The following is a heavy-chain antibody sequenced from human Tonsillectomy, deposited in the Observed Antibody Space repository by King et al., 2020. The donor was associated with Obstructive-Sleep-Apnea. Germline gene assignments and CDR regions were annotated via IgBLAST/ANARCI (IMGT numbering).Heavy chain of an antibody. CDR1: GGSISSYY. V-gene: IGHV4-59*08. D-gene: IGHD1-26*01. Sequence: VQLQESGPGLVKPSETLSLTCTVSGGSISSYYWSWIRQPPGKGLEWIGYIYYSGSTNYNPSLKSRVTISVDTSKNQFSLKLSSVTAADTAVYYCARHGALGGSYPFDYWGQGTLVTVSS. CDR3: ARHGALGGSYPFDY. CDR2: IYYSGST. J-gene: IGHJ4*02.